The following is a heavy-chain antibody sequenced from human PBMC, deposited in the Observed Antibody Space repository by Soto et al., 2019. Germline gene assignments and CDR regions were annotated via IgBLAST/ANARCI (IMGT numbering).Heavy chain of an antibody. V-gene: IGHV4-59*01. CDR2: IYYSGST. Sequence: TSETLSLTCTVAGVSISSYYWSWIRQPPGKGLEWIGYIYYSGSTNYNPSLKSRVTISVDTSKNQFSLKLSSVTAADTAVYYCASIDYYDSSGYYFDYWGQGTLVTVSS. D-gene: IGHD3-22*01. CDR3: ASIDYYDSSGYYFDY. CDR1: GVSISSYY. J-gene: IGHJ4*02.